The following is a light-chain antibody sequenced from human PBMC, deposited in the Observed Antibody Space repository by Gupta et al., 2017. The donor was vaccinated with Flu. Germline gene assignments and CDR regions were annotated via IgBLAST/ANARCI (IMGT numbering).Light chain of an antibody. V-gene: IGLV3-21*02. Sequence: SYVLTQPPSVSVAPGQTARITCGGNNIGSKRVHWYKQKPGQAPVLVVYDESDRPSGIPERFSGSNSGNTATLTISRVEAGDEADYYCQVWDSSSDHPNYVFGTGTKVTVL. CDR1: NIGSKR. J-gene: IGLJ1*01. CDR3: QVWDSSSDHPNYV. CDR2: DES.